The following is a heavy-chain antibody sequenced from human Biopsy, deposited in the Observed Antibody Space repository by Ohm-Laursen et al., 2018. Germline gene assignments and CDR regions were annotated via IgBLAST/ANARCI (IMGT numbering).Heavy chain of an antibody. D-gene: IGHD3-22*01. CDR2: IYYTGNT. V-gene: IGHV4-59*01. J-gene: IGHJ2*01. CDR3: ARDRGYYSDRTVPGYFDL. CDR1: GDSISTYY. Sequence: GTLSLTCTVSGDSISTYYWSWIRQPPGKGLQWIGYIYYTGNTDYNPSLQSRVTISVDTSKNRFSLRLRSVTPADTAIYYCARDRGYYSDRTVPGYFDLWGRGTLVTVSS.